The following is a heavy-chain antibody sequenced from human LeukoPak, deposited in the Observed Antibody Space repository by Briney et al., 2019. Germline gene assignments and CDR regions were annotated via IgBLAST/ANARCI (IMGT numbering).Heavy chain of an antibody. V-gene: IGHV4-39*01. Sequence: SETLSLTCTVSGGSISSGSYYWGWVRQPPGKRLECIGSRSYSGSTYYNPSLKSRVTISIDTSKNQFSLKLSSVTAADTAVYCCARQGYSGYEGIDYWGQGTLVTVSS. CDR2: RSYSGST. CDR1: GGSISSGSYY. J-gene: IGHJ4*02. CDR3: ARQGYSGYEGIDY. D-gene: IGHD5-12*01.